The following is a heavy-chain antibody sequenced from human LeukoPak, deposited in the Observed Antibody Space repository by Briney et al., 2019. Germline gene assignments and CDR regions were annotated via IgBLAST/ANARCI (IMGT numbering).Heavy chain of an antibody. Sequence: PSETLSLTCAVYGGSFSGYYWSWIRQPPGKGLEWIGEINHSGSTNYNPSLKSRVTISVDTSKNQFSLELSSVTAADTAVYYCARGPDCSSTSCNRAFDYWGQGTLVTVSS. D-gene: IGHD2-2*01. CDR1: GGSFSGYY. CDR2: INHSGST. J-gene: IGHJ4*02. CDR3: ARGPDCSSTSCNRAFDY. V-gene: IGHV4-34*01.